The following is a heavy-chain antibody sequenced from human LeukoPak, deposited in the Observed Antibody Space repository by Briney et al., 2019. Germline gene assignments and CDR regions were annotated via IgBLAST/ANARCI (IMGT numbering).Heavy chain of an antibody. CDR2: ISTTSGNI. V-gene: IGHV3-21*01. CDR1: GFTFSSYG. Sequence: GGSLRLSCAASGFTFSSYGMSWVRQAPGKGLEWVAAISTTSGNIYYADSVKGRFTISRDNAKNSLYLQMNSLRVEDTALYYCARRAPSHDFDDWGQGTLVTVSS. J-gene: IGHJ4*02. CDR3: ARRAPSHDFDD.